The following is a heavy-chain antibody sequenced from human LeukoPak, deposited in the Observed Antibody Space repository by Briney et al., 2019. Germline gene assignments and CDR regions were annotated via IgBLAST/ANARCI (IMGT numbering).Heavy chain of an antibody. CDR1: GFTFSNYW. D-gene: IGHD2-21*01. J-gene: IGHJ4*02. CDR3: ASQFWWAAVVGPALDC. Sequence: GGSLRLSCAASGFTFSNYWMSWVRQAPGKGLEWVANIKEDGSEIYYVDSVKGRFTIYRDNAKNSLYLQLSSLRAEDTAVYYCASQFWWAAVVGPALDCWGQGSLVTVSS. CDR2: IKEDGSEI. V-gene: IGHV3-7*05.